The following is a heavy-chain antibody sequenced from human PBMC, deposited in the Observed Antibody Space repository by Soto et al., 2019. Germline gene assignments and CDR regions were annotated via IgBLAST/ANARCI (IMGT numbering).Heavy chain of an antibody. Sequence: GASVKVSCKASGYTFTSYYMHCVRQAPGQGLEWMGIINPSGGSTSYAQKFQGRVTMTRDTSTSTVYMELSSLRSEDTAVYYCARDGQGIVVVVAASFYFDYWGQGTLLTVSS. J-gene: IGHJ4*02. CDR1: GYTFTSYY. V-gene: IGHV1-46*03. CDR2: INPSGGST. CDR3: ARDGQGIVVVVAASFYFDY. D-gene: IGHD2-15*01.